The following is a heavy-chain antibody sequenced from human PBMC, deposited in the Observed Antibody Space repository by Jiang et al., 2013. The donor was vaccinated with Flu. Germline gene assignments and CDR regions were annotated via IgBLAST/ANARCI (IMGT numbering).Heavy chain of an antibody. Sequence: SQTLSLTCAISGDSVSTNSAAWNWVRQSPSRGLEWLGRTYYRPKWYIDYAESVKSRITINPDTSKNQFSLQLNSVTPEDTAVYYCARYYDATGGYLDYWGQGTLVTVSS. CDR1: GDSVSTNSAA. CDR3: ARYYDATGGYLDY. J-gene: IGHJ4*02. D-gene: IGHD4/OR15-4a*01. V-gene: IGHV6-1*01. CDR2: TYYRPKWYI.